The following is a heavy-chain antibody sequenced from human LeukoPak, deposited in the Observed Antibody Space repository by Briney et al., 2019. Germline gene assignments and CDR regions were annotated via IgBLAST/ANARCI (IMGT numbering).Heavy chain of an antibody. V-gene: IGHV3-23*01. CDR3: AKYQGAKPTGRCMDV. J-gene: IGHJ6*03. CDR1: GFTFSSYA. D-gene: IGHD3-10*01. Sequence: GGSLRLSCAASGFTFSSYAMSWVRQAPGKGLEWVSAISGSGGSTYYADSVKGRFTISRDNSKNTLYLQMNSRRAEDTAVYYCAKYQGAKPTGRCMDVWGKGTTVTVSS. CDR2: ISGSGGST.